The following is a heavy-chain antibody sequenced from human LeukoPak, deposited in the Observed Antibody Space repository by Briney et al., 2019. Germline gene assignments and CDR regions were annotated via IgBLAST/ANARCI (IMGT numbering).Heavy chain of an antibody. CDR1: GFTFSTYW. D-gene: IGHD2-15*01. CDR3: ARYIVVDQYDSGYYYYSMDV. Sequence: GGSLRLSCAASGFTFSTYWMHWVRQAPGKGLVWVSSISSSSSYIYYADSVKGRFTISRDNAKNSLYLQMNSLRAEDTAVYYCARYIVVDQYDSGYYYYSMDVWGQGTTVTVSS. V-gene: IGHV3-21*01. J-gene: IGHJ6*02. CDR2: ISSSSSYI.